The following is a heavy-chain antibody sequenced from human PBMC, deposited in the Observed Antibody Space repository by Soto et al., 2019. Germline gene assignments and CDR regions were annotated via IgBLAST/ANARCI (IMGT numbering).Heavy chain of an antibody. CDR3: ARRGYDSGWSLDY. CDR1: GYSFTSYY. Sequence: VKLVQSGAEVREPGAPVKVHCKPSGYSFTSYYINWVRQAPGQGLEWMGIINPSGGSANYAQEFQGRVTMTVDTSTSTVYMELSSLTSDDTAVYYCARRGYDSGWSLDYWGQGTLVTVSS. CDR2: INPSGGSA. D-gene: IGHD6-19*01. V-gene: IGHV1-46*01. J-gene: IGHJ4*02.